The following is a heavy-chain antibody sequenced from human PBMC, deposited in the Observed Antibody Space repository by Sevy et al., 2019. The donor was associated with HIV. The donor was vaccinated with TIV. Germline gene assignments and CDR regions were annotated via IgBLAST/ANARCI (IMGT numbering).Heavy chain of an antibody. CDR1: GFTFSSYW. V-gene: IGHV3-7*01. D-gene: IGHD6-19*01. CDR2: IKEDGSVK. CDR3: ARPGSGWFEFDS. Sequence: GGSLRLSCEASGFTFSSYWMSWVRQAPGKGLEWVANIKEDGSVKYYVESVKGRFTISRDNAKNSVYLQMNSLREEDTAVYYCARPGSGWFEFDSWGQGTLVTVSS. J-gene: IGHJ4*02.